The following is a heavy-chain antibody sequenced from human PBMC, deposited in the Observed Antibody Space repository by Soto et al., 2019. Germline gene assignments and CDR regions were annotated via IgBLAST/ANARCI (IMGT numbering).Heavy chain of an antibody. D-gene: IGHD6-19*01. CDR2: ISGSGGST. CDR3: AKDLSDVTGHSSGWSNDY. V-gene: IGHV3-23*01. Sequence: PGGSLRLSCAASGFTFSSYAMSWVRQAPGKGLEWVSAISGSGGSTYYADSVRGRFTISRDNSKNTLYLQMNSLRAEDTAVYYCAKDLSDVTGHSSGWSNDYWGQGTLVTVSS. CDR1: GFTFSSYA. J-gene: IGHJ4*02.